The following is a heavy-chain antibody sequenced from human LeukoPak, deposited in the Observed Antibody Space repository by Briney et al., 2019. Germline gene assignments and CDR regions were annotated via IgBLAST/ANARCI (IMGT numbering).Heavy chain of an antibody. CDR2: VNHGGST. D-gene: IGHD5-18*01. CDR3: ARGGWGYCYGPHSDY. CDR1: GGSFSGYY. V-gene: IGHV4-34*01. Sequence: SETLSLTCAVYGGSFSGYYWNWIRQPPGKGLEWIGEVNHGGSTNYNPSLKSRDTISVDTAKNQFSLNLNSVTAADTAVYYCARGGWGYCYGPHSDYWGQGTLVTVSS. J-gene: IGHJ4*02.